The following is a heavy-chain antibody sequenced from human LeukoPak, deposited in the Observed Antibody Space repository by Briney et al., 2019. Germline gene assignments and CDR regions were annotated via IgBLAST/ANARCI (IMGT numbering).Heavy chain of an antibody. D-gene: IGHD2-8*01. J-gene: IGHJ4*02. V-gene: IGHV3-7*01. Sequence: PGGSLRLSCAASGFTFSSYWVSWVRQAPGKGLERVANIKQDGSEAVYVDSVRGRFTISRDNAKNSLYLQMNGLRVEDTAMYYCSNGIYDKSYWGQGTLVTVSS. CDR2: IKQDGSEA. CDR3: SNGIYDKSY. CDR1: GFTFSSYW.